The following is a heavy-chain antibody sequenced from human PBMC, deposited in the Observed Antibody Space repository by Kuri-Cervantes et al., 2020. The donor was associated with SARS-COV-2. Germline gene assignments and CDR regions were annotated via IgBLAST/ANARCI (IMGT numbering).Heavy chain of an antibody. CDR1: GYTFTGYY. V-gene: IGHV1-2*02. CDR2: INPNSGGT. D-gene: IGHD4-11*01. J-gene: IGHJ6*02. CDR3: ASRILKRPLPPKTTVTVPGMDV. Sequence: ASVKVSCKASGYTFTGYYMHWVRQAPGQGLEWMGWINPNSGGTNYAQKFQGRVTMTRDTSISTAYMELSRLRSDDTAVYYCASRILKRPLPPKTTVTVPGMDVWGQGTTVTVSS.